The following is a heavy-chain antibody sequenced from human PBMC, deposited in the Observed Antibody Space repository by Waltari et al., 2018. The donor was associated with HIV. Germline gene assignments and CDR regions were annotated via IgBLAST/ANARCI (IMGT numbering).Heavy chain of an antibody. J-gene: IGHJ6*02. D-gene: IGHD3-10*01. CDR1: GFTVSSNY. Sequence: EVQLVESGGGLIQPGGSLRLSCAASGFTVSSNYMSWVRQAPGKGLEWVSVIYSGGSTYYADSVKGRFTISRDNSKNTLYLQMNSLRAEDTAVYYCASSMVRGVMSYYYYGMDVWGQGTTVTVSS. V-gene: IGHV3-53*01. CDR2: IYSGGST. CDR3: ASSMVRGVMSYYYYGMDV.